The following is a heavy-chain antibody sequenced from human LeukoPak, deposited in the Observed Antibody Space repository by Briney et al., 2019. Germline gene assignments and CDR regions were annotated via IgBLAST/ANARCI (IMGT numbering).Heavy chain of an antibody. D-gene: IGHD6-13*01. CDR3: TRDISAQIAATGYY. J-gene: IGHJ4*02. Sequence: PGGSLRLSCGVSGFTFSDYWMTWVRQAPGKGLEWLASIKPDGSEAYYVDSVKGRFTISRDNAKNSLYLQMTSLKPEDTAFYYCTRDISAQIAATGYYWGQGTLVTVSS. CDR2: IKPDGSEA. V-gene: IGHV3-7*03. CDR1: GFTFSDYW.